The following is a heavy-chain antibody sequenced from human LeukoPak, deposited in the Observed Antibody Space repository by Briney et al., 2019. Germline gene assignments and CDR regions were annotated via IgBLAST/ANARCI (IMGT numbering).Heavy chain of an antibody. Sequence: PSETLSLTCTVSGGSISSSSYYWGWIRQPPGKGLEGIGSIYYSGSTYYNPSLKSRVTISVDTSKNQFSLKLSSVTAADTAVYYCASPRGDDSGGYYTWYFHHWGQGILVTVSS. J-gene: IGHJ1*01. V-gene: IGHV4-39*07. CDR2: IYYSGST. D-gene: IGHD3-22*01. CDR1: GGSISSSSYY. CDR3: ASPRGDDSGGYYTWYFHH.